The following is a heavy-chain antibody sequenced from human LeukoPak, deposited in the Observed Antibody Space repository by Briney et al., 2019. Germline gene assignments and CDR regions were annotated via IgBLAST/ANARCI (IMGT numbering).Heavy chain of an antibody. V-gene: IGHV3-21*01. CDR1: GFTFSSYS. D-gene: IGHD1-26*01. CDR3: ASIMGATTLDY. Sequence: GGSLRLSCAASGFTFSSYSMNWVRQAPGKGLEWVSSISSSSSYIYYADSVRGRFTISRDNAKNSLYLQMNSLRAEDTAVYYCASIMGATTLDYWGQGTLITVSS. CDR2: ISSSSSYI. J-gene: IGHJ4*02.